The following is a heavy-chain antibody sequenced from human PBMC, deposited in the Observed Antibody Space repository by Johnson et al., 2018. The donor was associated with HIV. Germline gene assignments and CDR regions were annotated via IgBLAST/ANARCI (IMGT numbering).Heavy chain of an antibody. CDR1: GFTVSSNY. J-gene: IGHJ3*02. CDR3: AREYYDSSGYNAFDI. V-gene: IGHV3-66*01. CDR2: IYSGGST. D-gene: IGHD3-22*01. Sequence: VQLVESGGGLVQPGGSLRLSCAASGFTVSSNYMSWVRQAPGKGLEWVSAIYSGGSTYYADSVKGRFTISRDNSKNTLDLQMNSLRAEDTAVYYCAREYYDSSGYNAFDIWGQGTMVTVSS.